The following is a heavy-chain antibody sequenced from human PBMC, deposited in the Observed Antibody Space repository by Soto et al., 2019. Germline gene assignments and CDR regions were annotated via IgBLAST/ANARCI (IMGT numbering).Heavy chain of an antibody. D-gene: IGHD3-10*01. CDR1: GFTFSSYD. Sequence: PGGSLRLSCAASGFTFSSYDMHWVRQATGKGLEWVSAIGTAGDTYYPGSVKGRFTISRENAKNSLYLQMNSLRAGDTAVYYCARDSGPYYMDVWGKGTTVTVSS. CDR2: IGTAGDT. J-gene: IGHJ6*03. CDR3: ARDSGPYYMDV. V-gene: IGHV3-13*01.